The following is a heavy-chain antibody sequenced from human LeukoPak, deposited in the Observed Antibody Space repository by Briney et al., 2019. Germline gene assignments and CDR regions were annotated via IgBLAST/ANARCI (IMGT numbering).Heavy chain of an antibody. Sequence: GGSLRLSCAASGFTFSDYYMSGIRQAPGKGLEWVSYISSSGTTISYTDSVKGRFTISRDNAKNSLYLQMNSLRAEDTAVYYCARDYRSTFDYWGQGTLVTVSS. CDR1: GFTFSDYY. V-gene: IGHV3-11*01. J-gene: IGHJ4*02. CDR2: ISSSGTTI. CDR3: ARDYRSTFDY. D-gene: IGHD1-26*01.